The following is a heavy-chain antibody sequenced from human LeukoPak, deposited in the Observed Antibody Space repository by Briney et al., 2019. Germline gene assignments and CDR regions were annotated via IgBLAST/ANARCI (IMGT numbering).Heavy chain of an antibody. CDR3: ATIGTMATPYFDY. CDR1: GYTFTSYY. D-gene: IGHD5-24*01. CDR2: IIPIFGTA. J-gene: IGHJ4*02. V-gene: IGHV1-69*13. Sequence: SVTVSCTASGYTFTSYYMHWVRQAPGQGLEWMGGIIPIFGTANYAQKFQGRVTITADESTSTAYMELSSLRSEDTAVYYCATIGTMATPYFDYWGQGTLVTVSS.